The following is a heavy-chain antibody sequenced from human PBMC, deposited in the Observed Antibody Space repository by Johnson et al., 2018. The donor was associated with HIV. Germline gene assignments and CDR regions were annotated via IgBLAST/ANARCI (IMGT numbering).Heavy chain of an antibody. CDR3: ARDSSSSGLEDAFDI. CDR1: GFTFSRYW. Sequence: VQLVESGGGLVQPGGSLRVSCAASGFTFSRYWMSWVRQAPGKGLEWVANIKQDGSEKYYVDSVKGRFTISRDNAKNTLYVQMNSLRVEDTAVYYCARDSSSSGLEDAFDIWGQGTMVTVSS. CDR2: IKQDGSEK. J-gene: IGHJ3*02. D-gene: IGHD6-6*01. V-gene: IGHV3-7*01.